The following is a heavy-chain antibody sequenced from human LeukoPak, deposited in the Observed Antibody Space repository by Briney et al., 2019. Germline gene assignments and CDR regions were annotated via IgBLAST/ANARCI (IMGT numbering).Heavy chain of an antibody. CDR1: GFTFSSYS. CDR3: ARDRGRWELLDDAFDI. Sequence: GGSLRLSCAASGFTFSSYSMNWVRQAPGKGLEWVSSISSSSSYIYYADSVKGRFTISRDNAKNSLYLQMNSLRAEDTAVYYCARDRGRWELLDDAFDIWGQGTMVTVSS. D-gene: IGHD1-26*01. V-gene: IGHV3-21*01. J-gene: IGHJ3*02. CDR2: ISSSSSYI.